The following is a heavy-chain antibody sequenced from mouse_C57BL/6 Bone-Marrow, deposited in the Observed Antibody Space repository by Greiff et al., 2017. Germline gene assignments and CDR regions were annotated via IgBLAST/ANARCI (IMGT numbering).Heavy chain of an antibody. J-gene: IGHJ1*03. CDR1: GYTFTSYW. V-gene: IGHV1-69*01. D-gene: IGHD2-4*01. CDR3: AYDYDGNWYFDV. CDR2: IDPPDSYT. Sequence: VQLQQPGAELVMPGASVKLSCKASGYTFTSYWMHWVKQRPGQGLEWIGEIDPPDSYTNYNQKFKGKSTLTVDKSSSTAYMQLSSLTSEDSAVYYCAYDYDGNWYFDVWGTGTTVTVSS.